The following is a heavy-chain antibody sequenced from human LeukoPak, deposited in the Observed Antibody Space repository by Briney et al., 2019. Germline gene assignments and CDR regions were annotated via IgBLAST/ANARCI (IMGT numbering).Heavy chain of an antibody. Sequence: GSSVKVSCRASGGTFSSYAISWVRQAPGQGLEWMGRIIPILGIANYAQKFQGRVTITADKSTSTAYMELSSLRSEDTAVYYCATDSGSYYVYWGQGTLVTVSS. D-gene: IGHD1-26*01. CDR2: IIPILGIA. V-gene: IGHV1-69*04. J-gene: IGHJ4*02. CDR1: GGTFSSYA. CDR3: ATDSGSYYVY.